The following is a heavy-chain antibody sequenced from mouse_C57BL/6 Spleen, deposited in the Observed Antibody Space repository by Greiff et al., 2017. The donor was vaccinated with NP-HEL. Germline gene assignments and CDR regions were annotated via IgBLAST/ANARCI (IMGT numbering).Heavy chain of an antibody. J-gene: IGHJ3*01. CDR2: ISSGGSYT. CDR3: ARQDYYYGSSPAWFAY. Sequence: EVQLVESGGDLVKPGGSLKLSCAASGFTFSSYGMSWVRQTPDKRLEWVATISSGGSYTYYPDSVKGRFTISRDNAKNTLYLQMSSLKSEDTAMYYCARQDYYYGSSPAWFAYWGQGTLVTVSA. D-gene: IGHD1-1*01. CDR1: GFTFSSYG. V-gene: IGHV5-6*01.